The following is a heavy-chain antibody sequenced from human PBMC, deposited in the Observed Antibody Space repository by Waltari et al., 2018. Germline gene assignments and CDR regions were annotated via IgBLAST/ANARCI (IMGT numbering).Heavy chain of an antibody. CDR3: ARGRASGLVDWFDP. V-gene: IGHV3-23*01. D-gene: IGHD6-6*01. CDR2: LTGGAEGA. J-gene: IGHJ5*02. Sequence: EVQLLESGGGLVQPGGSLRLSCAASGFTFNNYAMMWVRQAPGEGLEWIASLTGGAEGAYYADSVRGRFTISRDNSQNTLFLQMSGLRVDDSGTYYCARGRASGLVDWFDPWGRGTLVTVSS. CDR1: GFTFNNYA.